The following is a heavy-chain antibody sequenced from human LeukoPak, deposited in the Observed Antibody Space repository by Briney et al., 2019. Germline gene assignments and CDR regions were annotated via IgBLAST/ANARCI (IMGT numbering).Heavy chain of an antibody. CDR1: GYTFTSYG. CDR2: ISAYNGNT. J-gene: IGHJ4*02. Sequence: ASVKVSCKASGYTFTSYGISWVRQAPGQGLEWMGWISAYNGNTNYAQKLQGRVTMTTDTSTSTAYMELRSLRSDDTAVYYCARWVLRFLEYGGSFGYWGQGTLVTVSS. V-gene: IGHV1-18*01. CDR3: ARWVLRFLEYGGSFGY. D-gene: IGHD3-3*01.